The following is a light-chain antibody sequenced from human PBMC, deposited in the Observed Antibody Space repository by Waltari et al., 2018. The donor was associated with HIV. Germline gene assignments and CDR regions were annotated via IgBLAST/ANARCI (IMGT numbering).Light chain of an antibody. V-gene: IGLV2-18*02. CDR3: SSFTTSITVV. CDR2: DVS. CDR1: SRDEGSHNE. Sequence: QSALTQPPSVAGSLGQSVTLPCTGASRDEGSHNEVSWYQQSPGTAPKLMIYDVSNRPSGVPDRFSGSKSGNTASLTISGLQAEDEADYYCSSFTTSITVVFGGGTKLTVL. J-gene: IGLJ2*01.